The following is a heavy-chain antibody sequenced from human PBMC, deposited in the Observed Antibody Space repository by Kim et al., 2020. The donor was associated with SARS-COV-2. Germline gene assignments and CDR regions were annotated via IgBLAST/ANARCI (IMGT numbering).Heavy chain of an antibody. CDR3: ARDGQWEPYFDY. V-gene: IGHV3-11*06. J-gene: IGHJ4*02. Sequence: NYADSVKGRFTISRDNAKNSLYLQMNSLRAEDTAVYYCARDGQWEPYFDYWGQGTLVTVSS. D-gene: IGHD1-26*01.